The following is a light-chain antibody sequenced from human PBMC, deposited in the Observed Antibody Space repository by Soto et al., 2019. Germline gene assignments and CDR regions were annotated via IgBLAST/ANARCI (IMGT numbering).Light chain of an antibody. Sequence: EIVLTQSPATLSLSPGERVTLSCRASQSVSSYLAWYQQRHGQAPRLLIYHTSNRATGIAARFSGSGSGTDFTLTISSLEPEDFEVYYCQQRSIWPLTFGGGTKVEVK. J-gene: IGKJ4*01. V-gene: IGKV3-11*01. CDR2: HTS. CDR1: QSVSSY. CDR3: QQRSIWPLT.